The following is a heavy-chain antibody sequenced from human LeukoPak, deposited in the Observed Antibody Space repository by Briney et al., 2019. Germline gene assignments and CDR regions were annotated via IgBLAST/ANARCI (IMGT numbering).Heavy chain of an antibody. D-gene: IGHD6-19*01. CDR1: GFSLSTSGMC. J-gene: IGHJ4*02. CDR3: ARSMIAVAGTYFDY. V-gene: IGHV2-70*11. Sequence: SGPALVKPTQTLTLTCTFSGFSLSTSGMCVSWIRQPPGKALEWLARIDWDDDKHYSTPLKTRLTISKDTSKNQVVLTMTNMDPVDTATYYCARSMIAVAGTYFDYWGQGTLVTVSS. CDR2: IDWDDDK.